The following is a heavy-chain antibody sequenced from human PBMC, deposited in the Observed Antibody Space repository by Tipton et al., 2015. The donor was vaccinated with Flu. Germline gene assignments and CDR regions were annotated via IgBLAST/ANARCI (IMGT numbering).Heavy chain of an antibody. J-gene: IGHJ5*02. CDR3: ARRRRSDGAGYDL. CDR2: IIPIFGPA. Sequence: QVQLVQSGPEVKKPGASVKVSCKASGDSFGSYGFSWVRQAPGQGLEWMGIIIPIFGPANYAQKFQDRVTITADIFTTTVYMEVRSLTSKDTAVYFCARRRRSDGAGYDLWGQGTLLTVSS. D-gene: IGHD6-25*01. CDR1: GDSFGSYG. V-gene: IGHV1-69*06.